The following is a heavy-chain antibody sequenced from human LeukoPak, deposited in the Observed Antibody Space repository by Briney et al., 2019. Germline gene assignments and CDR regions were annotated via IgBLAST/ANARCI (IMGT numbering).Heavy chain of an antibody. Sequence: GGSLRLSCAASGVTFSSYARSWVRQAPGKGLEWVSAISGSGGSTYYADSVKGRFTISRDYSKNTLYLQMNSLRAEDTAVYYCAKGGSSSWYYYGMDVWGQGTTVTVSS. D-gene: IGHD6-13*01. J-gene: IGHJ6*02. V-gene: IGHV3-23*01. CDR1: GVTFSSYA. CDR2: ISGSGGST. CDR3: AKGGSSSWYYYGMDV.